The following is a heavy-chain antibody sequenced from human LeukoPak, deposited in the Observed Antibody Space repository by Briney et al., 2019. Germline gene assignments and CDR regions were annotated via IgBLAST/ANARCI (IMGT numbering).Heavy chain of an antibody. CDR3: ARDLKSSGWYEGFDY. J-gene: IGHJ4*02. Sequence: PGGSLRLSCAASGFTFSSYGMSWVRQAPGKGLEWVSAISGSGGSTYYADSVKGRFTISRDNSKNTLYLQMNSLRADDTAVYYCARDLKSSGWYEGFDYWGQGTLVTVSS. CDR1: GFTFSSYG. D-gene: IGHD6-19*01. CDR2: ISGSGGST. V-gene: IGHV3-23*01.